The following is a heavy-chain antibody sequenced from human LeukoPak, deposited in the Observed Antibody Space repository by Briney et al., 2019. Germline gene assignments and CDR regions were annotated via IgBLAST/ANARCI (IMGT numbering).Heavy chain of an antibody. CDR1: GGTFSSYA. Sequence: SVKVSCKASGGTFSSYAISWVRQAPGQGLEWMGGIIPIFGTANYAQKFQGRVTITADKSTSTAYMELSSLRSEDTAVYYCARCTYYDILTGYSYFDYWGQGTLVTVSS. CDR3: ARCTYYDILTGYSYFDY. J-gene: IGHJ4*02. D-gene: IGHD3-9*01. CDR2: IIPIFGTA. V-gene: IGHV1-69*06.